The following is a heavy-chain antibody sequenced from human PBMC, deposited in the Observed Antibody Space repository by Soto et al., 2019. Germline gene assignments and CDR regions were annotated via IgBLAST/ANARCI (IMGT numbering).Heavy chain of an antibody. J-gene: IGHJ6*02. Sequence: GASVKVSCKASGGTFSSYAISWLRQSPGQGLEWMGGIIPIFGTANYAQKFQGRVTITADESTSTAYMELGSLRSEDTAVYYCASVISTPDYYYGMDVWGQGTTVTVSS. CDR2: IIPIFGTA. CDR1: GGTFSSYA. V-gene: IGHV1-69*13. CDR3: ASVISTPDYYYGMDV.